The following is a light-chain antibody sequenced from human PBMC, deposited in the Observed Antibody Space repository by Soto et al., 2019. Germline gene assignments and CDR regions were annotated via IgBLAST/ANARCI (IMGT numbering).Light chain of an antibody. V-gene: IGKV1-5*03. J-gene: IGKJ1*01. CDR1: QSVSSW. CDR3: QQYNSYPRT. CDR2: EAS. Sequence: DIQMTQSPSTLSASVGDRVTITCRASQSVSSWLAWYQQKPGKAPNLLIYEASNLQSGVPSRFSGSGSGTEFTLTISSLQPDEFATYYCQQYNSYPRTFGQGTKVEIK.